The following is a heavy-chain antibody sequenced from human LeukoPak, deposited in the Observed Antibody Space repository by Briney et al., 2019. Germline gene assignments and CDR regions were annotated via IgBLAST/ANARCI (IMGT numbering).Heavy chain of an antibody. CDR1: GFTFSNAW. V-gene: IGHV3-15*01. Sequence: PGGSLRLSCAASGFTFSNAWMSWVRQAPGKWLEWVGRIKSKTDGGTTDYAAPVKGRFTISRDDSKSTLYLQMNSLKTEDTAVYYCTTDIVVVPAADYYYYMDVWGKGTTVTVSS. CDR2: IKSKTDGGTT. CDR3: TTDIVVVPAADYYYYMDV. D-gene: IGHD2-2*01. J-gene: IGHJ6*03.